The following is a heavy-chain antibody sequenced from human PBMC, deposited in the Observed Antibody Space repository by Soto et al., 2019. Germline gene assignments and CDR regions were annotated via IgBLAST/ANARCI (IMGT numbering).Heavy chain of an antibody. Sequence: SQLKSLTCSVAGGYSRSSSYYWGWIRQPPGKGLEWIGSIYYSGSTYYNPSLKSRVTISVDTSKNQFSLKLSSVTAADPAVYYCARVPDYWGQGILVTVSS. CDR2: IYYSGST. J-gene: IGHJ4*02. V-gene: IGHV4-39*01. CDR3: ARVPDY. D-gene: IGHD2-2*01. CDR1: GGYSRSSSYY.